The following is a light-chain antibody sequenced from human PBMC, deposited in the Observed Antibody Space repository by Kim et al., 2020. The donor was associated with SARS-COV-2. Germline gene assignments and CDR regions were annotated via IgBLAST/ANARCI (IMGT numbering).Light chain of an antibody. Sequence: RPLPLSSSVTSSDVGSFNYVTWYQQHPARAPTLIICAVSHRPSGVATRFSGSKSGNTASLTISGLQAEDEADYYCNSYTTADTYVFGTGTKVTVL. CDR2: AVS. CDR1: SSDVGSFNY. V-gene: IGLV2-14*04. CDR3: NSYTTADTYV. J-gene: IGLJ1*01.